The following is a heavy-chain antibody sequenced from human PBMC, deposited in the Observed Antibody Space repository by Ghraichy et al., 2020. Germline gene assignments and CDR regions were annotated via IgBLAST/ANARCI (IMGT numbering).Heavy chain of an antibody. Sequence: GGSLRLSCAASGFTFSSYSMNWVRQAPGKGLEWVSSISSSSSYIYYADSVKGRFTISRDNAKNSLYLQMNSLRAEDTAVYHCARERIVAGVHFDYWGQGTLVTVSS. V-gene: IGHV3-21*01. CDR3: ARERIVAGVHFDY. CDR1: GFTFSSYS. D-gene: IGHD6-19*01. CDR2: ISSSSSYI. J-gene: IGHJ4*02.